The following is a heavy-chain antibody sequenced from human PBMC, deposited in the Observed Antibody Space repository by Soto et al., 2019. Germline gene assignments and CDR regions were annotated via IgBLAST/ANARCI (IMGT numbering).Heavy chain of an antibody. CDR1: GGSFSGYY. Sequence: QVQLQQWGAGLLKPSGTLSLTCAVYGGSFSGYYWSWIRQPPGKGLEWIGEINHSGSTNYNPSLKSRVTISVDTSKNQFSLKLSSVTAADTAVYYCAAPGYSSGWYYYYYGMDVWGQGTTVTVSS. D-gene: IGHD6-19*01. J-gene: IGHJ6*02. V-gene: IGHV4-34*01. CDR2: INHSGST. CDR3: AAPGYSSGWYYYYYGMDV.